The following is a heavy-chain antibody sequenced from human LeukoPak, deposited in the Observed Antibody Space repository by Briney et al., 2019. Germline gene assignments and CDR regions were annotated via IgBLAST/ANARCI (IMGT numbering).Heavy chain of an antibody. Sequence: ASVKVSCKASGGTFSSYAINWVRQAPGQGLEWMGGIIPIFGTANYAQKFQGRVTITADKSTSTAYMELSSLRSEDTAVYYCATFKEGTAAAGVYYYMDVWGKGTTVTVSS. V-gene: IGHV1-69*06. D-gene: IGHD6-13*01. CDR2: IIPIFGTA. CDR1: GGTFSSYA. J-gene: IGHJ6*03. CDR3: ATFKEGTAAAGVYYYMDV.